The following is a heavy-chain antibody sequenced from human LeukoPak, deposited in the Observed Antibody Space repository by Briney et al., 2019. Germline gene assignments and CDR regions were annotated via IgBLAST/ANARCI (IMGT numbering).Heavy chain of an antibody. V-gene: IGHV1-69*05. CDR3: ARDRDYDSSGYPTSRDAFDI. Sequence: SVKVSCKASGGTFSSYVISWVRQAPGQGLAWMGGIIPIFGTANYAQKFQGRVTITTDESTSTAYMELSSLRSEDTAVYYCARDRDYDSSGYPTSRDAFDIWGQGTMVTVSS. J-gene: IGHJ3*02. CDR2: IIPIFGTA. D-gene: IGHD3-22*01. CDR1: GGTFSSYV.